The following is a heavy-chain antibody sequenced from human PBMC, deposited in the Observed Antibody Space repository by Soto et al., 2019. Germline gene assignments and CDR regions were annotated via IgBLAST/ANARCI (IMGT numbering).Heavy chain of an antibody. V-gene: IGHV4-4*02. CDR2: IYHSGST. J-gene: IGHJ4*02. CDR1: GGSISSSNW. CDR3: ASAQEPSTTGTTFRVY. Sequence: SETLSLTCAVSGGSISSSNWWSWVRQPPGKGLEWIGEIYHSGSTNYNPSLKSRVTISVDKSKNQFSLKLSSVTAADTAVYYCASAQEPSTTGTTFRVYWGQGTLVTVSS. D-gene: IGHD1-1*01.